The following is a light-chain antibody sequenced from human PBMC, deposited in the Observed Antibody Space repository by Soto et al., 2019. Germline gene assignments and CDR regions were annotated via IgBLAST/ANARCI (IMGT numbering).Light chain of an antibody. V-gene: IGKV1-5*03. CDR1: LTISSW. Sequence: DIQMTQSPSTLSGSVGDRVTITCRASLTISSWLAWYQQKPGKAPKLLIYKASTLKSGVPSRFSGSGSGTEFTLTISSLQPDDFAIYYCLQHSTYPITFGQGTRLEIK. J-gene: IGKJ5*01. CDR2: KAS. CDR3: LQHSTYPIT.